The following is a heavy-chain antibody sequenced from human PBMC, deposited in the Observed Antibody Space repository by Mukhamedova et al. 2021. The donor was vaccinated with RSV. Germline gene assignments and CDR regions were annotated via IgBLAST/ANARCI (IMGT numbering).Heavy chain of an antibody. CDR3: ARVSYYDFWSGYYYYYMDV. CDR1: SSYA. D-gene: IGHD3-3*01. V-gene: IGHV1-69*06. J-gene: IGHJ6*03. CDR2: IIPIFGTA. Sequence: SSYAISWVRQAPGQGLEWMGGIIPIFGTANYAQKFQGRVTITADKSTSTAYMELSSLRSEDTAEYYCARVSYYDFWSGYYYYYMDV.